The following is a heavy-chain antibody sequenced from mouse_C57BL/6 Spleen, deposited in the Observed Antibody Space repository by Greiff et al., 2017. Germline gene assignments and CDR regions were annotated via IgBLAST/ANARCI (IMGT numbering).Heavy chain of an antibody. CDR3: ARKEGTTVVRYAMDY. J-gene: IGHJ4*01. Sequence: EVQLQQSGPELVKPGASVKISCKASGYTFTDYYMNWVKQSHGKSLEWIGDINPNNGGTSYNQKFKGKATLTVDKSSSTAYMELRSLTSEDSAVYYCARKEGTTVVRYAMDYWGQGTSVTVSS. D-gene: IGHD1-1*01. CDR2: INPNNGGT. CDR1: GYTFTDYY. V-gene: IGHV1-26*01.